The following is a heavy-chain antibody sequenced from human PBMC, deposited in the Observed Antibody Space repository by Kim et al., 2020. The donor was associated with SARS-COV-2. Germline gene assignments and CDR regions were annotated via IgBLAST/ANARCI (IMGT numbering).Heavy chain of an antibody. CDR3: ARDMIAAPGQYLDF. CDR1: GFTFGDYA. Sequence: ASVKVSCKASGFTFGDYAIHWVRQAPGERPEWMGWINAGIGETKYSQKFQGRVSITRDTSATTAYVELTSLTSEDAAVYYCARDMIAAPGQYLDFWGQGT. V-gene: IGHV1-3*01. J-gene: IGHJ4*02. CDR2: INAGIGET. D-gene: IGHD6-25*01.